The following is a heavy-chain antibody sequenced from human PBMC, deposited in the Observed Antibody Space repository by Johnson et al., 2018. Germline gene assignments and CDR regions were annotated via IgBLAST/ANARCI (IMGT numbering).Heavy chain of an antibody. D-gene: IGHD3-22*01. CDR2: ITWNSGNI. V-gene: IGHV3-9*01. Sequence: VQLGQSGGGLVQPGRSLRLSCAASGFTFDDYAFYWVRQAPGKGLEWVSGITWNSGNINYADSVQGRFTISSDNAKNCLYPQMNSLRAEDTAVYYCAKTYYYDSSGYGHYYMDVWGKGTTVTVSS. CDR3: AKTYYYDSSGYGHYYMDV. J-gene: IGHJ6*03. CDR1: GFTFDDYA.